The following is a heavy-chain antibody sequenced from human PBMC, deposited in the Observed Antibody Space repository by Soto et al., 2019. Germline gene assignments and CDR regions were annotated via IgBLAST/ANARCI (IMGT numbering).Heavy chain of an antibody. CDR1: GDTFSSYA. CDR3: ARGQFHHVSNYYYALDV. J-gene: IGHJ6*02. Sequence: QVQLVKSGAEGKKPGSSVKVSCKAHGDTFSSYAISWVRQAPGQGLEWMGGFIPMFNRPHSARKFQGRVTITADESTSTAYRDLSSLRSEDTAVYYCARGQFHHVSNYYYALDVWGQGTTVTVSS. V-gene: IGHV1-69*01. CDR2: FIPMFNRP.